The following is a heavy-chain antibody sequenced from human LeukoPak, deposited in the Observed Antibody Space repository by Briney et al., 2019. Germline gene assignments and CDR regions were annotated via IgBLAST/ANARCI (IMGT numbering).Heavy chain of an antibody. CDR1: GFPFSSYA. D-gene: IGHD2-2*02. CDR2: ISGSGGST. Sequence: PGGSLRLSCAASGFPFSSYAMSWVRQAPGKGLEWVSAISGSGGSTYYADSVKGRFTISRDNSKNTLYLQMNSLRAEDTAVYYCAKLHYQLLYWHFQHWGQGTLVTVSS. V-gene: IGHV3-23*01. CDR3: AKLHYQLLYWHFQH. J-gene: IGHJ1*01.